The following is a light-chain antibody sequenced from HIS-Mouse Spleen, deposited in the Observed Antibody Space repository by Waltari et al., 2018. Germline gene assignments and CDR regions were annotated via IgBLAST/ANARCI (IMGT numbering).Light chain of an antibody. CDR2: GAS. CDR1: QSVSSN. V-gene: IGKV3-15*01. Sequence: EIVMTQSPATLSVSQGERANLSCRASQSVSSNLAWYQQKPGQAPRLLIYGASTRATGIPARFSGSGSGTEFTLTISSMQSEDFAVYYCQQYNNWPRWTFGQGTKVEIK. J-gene: IGKJ1*01. CDR3: QQYNNWPRWT.